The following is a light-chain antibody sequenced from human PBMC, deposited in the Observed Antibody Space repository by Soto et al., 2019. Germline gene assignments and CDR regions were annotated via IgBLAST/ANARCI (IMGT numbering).Light chain of an antibody. J-gene: IGLJ1*01. CDR2: EVT. CDR1: SRDIGTSNL. V-gene: IGLV2-23*02. CDR3: SSFTGISTSLFV. Sequence: QSALTQPASVSGSPGQSITISCTGTSRDIGTSNLVSWYQQYPGKAPKLMIYEVTKRPSGISYRFSGSKSGNTASLTISGLQPEDEAAYYCSSFTGISTSLFVFGTGTNVTVL.